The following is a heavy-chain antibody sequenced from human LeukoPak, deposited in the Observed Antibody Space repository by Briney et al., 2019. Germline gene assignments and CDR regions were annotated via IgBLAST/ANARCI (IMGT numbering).Heavy chain of an antibody. Sequence: GRSLRLSCAASGFTFSSYAMHWVRQAPGKGLEWVAVISYDGSNKYYADSVKGRFTISRDNAKNSLYLQMNSLRAEDTAVYYCARETNSSSWYVAYYYYYMDVWGKGTTVTVSS. D-gene: IGHD6-13*01. CDR3: ARETNSSSWYVAYYYYYMDV. V-gene: IGHV3-30-3*01. J-gene: IGHJ6*03. CDR2: ISYDGSNK. CDR1: GFTFSSYA.